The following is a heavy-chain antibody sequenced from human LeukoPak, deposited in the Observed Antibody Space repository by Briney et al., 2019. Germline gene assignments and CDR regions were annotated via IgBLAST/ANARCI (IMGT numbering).Heavy chain of an antibody. D-gene: IGHD2-8*01. J-gene: IGHJ6*02. CDR1: GSSINNNIYH. V-gene: IGHV4-39*01. Sequence: SETLSLTCTVSGSSINNNIYHWGWVRQPPGKGLDWIASIYHSGTSHYNPSLRSRVTISIDTSKNQFSLKLSSVTAADTAVYYCARPNGDSYYGMDVWGQGITVTVSS. CDR2: IYHSGTS. CDR3: ARPNGDSYYGMDV.